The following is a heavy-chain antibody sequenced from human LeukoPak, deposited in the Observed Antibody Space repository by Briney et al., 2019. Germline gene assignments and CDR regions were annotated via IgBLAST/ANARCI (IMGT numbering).Heavy chain of an antibody. CDR1: GGSFSGYY. J-gene: IGHJ6*03. V-gene: IGHV4-34*01. CDR3: ARAYYDSSGYRYYYYMDV. D-gene: IGHD3-22*01. Sequence: SETLSLICAVYGGSFSGYYWSWIRQPPGKGLEWIGEINHSGSTNYNPSLKSRVTISVDTSKNQFSLKLSSVTAADTAVYYCARAYYDSSGYRYYYYMDVWGKGTTVTVSS. CDR2: INHSGST.